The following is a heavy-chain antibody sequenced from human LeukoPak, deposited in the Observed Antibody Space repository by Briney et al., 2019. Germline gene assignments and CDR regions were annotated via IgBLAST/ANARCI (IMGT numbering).Heavy chain of an antibody. J-gene: IGHJ4*02. V-gene: IGHV3-23*01. D-gene: IGHD4-17*01. CDR1: GFSVSSNY. CDR2: ITGSAVVT. Sequence: QTGGSLRLSCAASGFSVSSNYMNWVRQAPGKGLEWVATITGSAVVTKYADSVKGRFTISRDNSKDTLYLHMHRLRAEDTAFYYCAKSQAFYGDYEFDYWGQGTLVTVSS. CDR3: AKSQAFYGDYEFDY.